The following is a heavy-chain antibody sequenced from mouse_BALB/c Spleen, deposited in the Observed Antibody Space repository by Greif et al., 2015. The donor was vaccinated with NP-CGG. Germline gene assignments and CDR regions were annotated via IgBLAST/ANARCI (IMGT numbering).Heavy chain of an antibody. D-gene: IGHD2-4*01. J-gene: IGHJ2*01. CDR3: ARNYDYDDYFDC. Sequence: VQLQQSAADLVKPGASVTMSCKPFAFTFTTYPLPRMKQNHGKSLEWIGNFPPYNDDTKYNEKFKGKAKLTVEKSSSTVCLELSRLTSDDSAVYYCARNYDYDDYFDCWGQGTTLTVSS. CDR1: AFTFTTYP. V-gene: IGHV1-47*01. CDR2: FPPYNDDT.